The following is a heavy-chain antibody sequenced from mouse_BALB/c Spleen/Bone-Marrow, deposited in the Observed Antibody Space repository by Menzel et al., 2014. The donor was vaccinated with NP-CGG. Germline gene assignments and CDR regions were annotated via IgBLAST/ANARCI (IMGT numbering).Heavy chain of an antibody. D-gene: IGHD2-14*01. Sequence: DVQLVESGAELVKPGASVKLSCTASGFNIKDTYMHWVKQRPEQGLEWIGRIDPANGNTKYDPKFQGKATITAATSSNTAYLQLSSXTSEDTAVXYXXSXRYAWYFDVWGAGTTVTVSS. CDR3: XSXRYAWYFDV. CDR1: GFNIKDTY. J-gene: IGHJ1*01. V-gene: IGHV14-3*02. CDR2: IDPANGNT.